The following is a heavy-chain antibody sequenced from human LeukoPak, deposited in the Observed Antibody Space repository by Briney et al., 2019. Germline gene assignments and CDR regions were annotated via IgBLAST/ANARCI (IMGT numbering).Heavy chain of an antibody. CDR3: VKDFPAVAMNYYFDY. J-gene: IGHJ4*02. V-gene: IGHV3-30*18. D-gene: IGHD6-19*01. Sequence: PGRALRLSCAASGFIFSAYVMRWVRQTPGKGLEWVAVISYDGSEKYYAESVKGRFIISRDNSNNTLYLQMNSLRAEDTAVYYCVKDFPAVAMNYYFDYWGQGILVTVSS. CDR2: ISYDGSEK. CDR1: GFIFSAYV.